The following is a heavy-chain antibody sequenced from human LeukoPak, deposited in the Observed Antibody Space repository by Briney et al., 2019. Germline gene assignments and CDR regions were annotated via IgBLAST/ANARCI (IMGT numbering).Heavy chain of an antibody. J-gene: IGHJ4*02. D-gene: IGHD3-16*02. CDR2: INHSGST. Sequence: SETLSLTCAVYGGSFSGYYWSWIPQPPGKGLEWIGEINHSGSTNYNPSLKSRVTISVDTSKNQFSLKLSSVTVADTAVYDCARPHGGSYRYYYFDYWGQVALVTVSS. CDR1: GGSFSGYY. V-gene: IGHV4-34*01. CDR3: ARPHGGSYRYYYFDY.